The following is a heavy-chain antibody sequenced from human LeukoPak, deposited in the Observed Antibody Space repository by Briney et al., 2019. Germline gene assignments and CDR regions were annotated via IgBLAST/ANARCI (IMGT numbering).Heavy chain of an antibody. D-gene: IGHD6-19*01. V-gene: IGHV4-59*08. Sequence: SETLSLTCTVSGGSISSYYWSWIRQPPGKGLEWIGYIYYSGSTNYNPSLKSRVTISVDTSKNQFSLKLSSATAADTAVYYCARRRPLYSSGFYYYYGMDVWGQGTTVTVSS. CDR3: ARRRPLYSSGFYYYYGMDV. CDR2: IYYSGST. J-gene: IGHJ6*02. CDR1: GGSISSYY.